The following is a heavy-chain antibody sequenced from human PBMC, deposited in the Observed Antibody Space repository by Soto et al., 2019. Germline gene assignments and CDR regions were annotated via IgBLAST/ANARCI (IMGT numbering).Heavy chain of an antibody. J-gene: IGHJ3*02. CDR2: IKQDGSEK. Sequence: GGSLRLSCAASGFTFSSYWMSWVRQAPGKGLEWVANIKQDGSEKYYVDSVKGRFTISRDNAKNSLYLQMNSLRAEDTAVYYCARMYSSGWYAFDIWGQGTMVTVSS. D-gene: IGHD6-19*01. CDR3: ARMYSSGWYAFDI. CDR1: GFTFSSYW. V-gene: IGHV3-7*01.